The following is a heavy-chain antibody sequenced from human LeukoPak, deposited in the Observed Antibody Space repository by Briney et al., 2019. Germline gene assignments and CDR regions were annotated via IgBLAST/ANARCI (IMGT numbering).Heavy chain of an antibody. CDR3: AREVIRGYSGYDFGAYYYYGMDV. D-gene: IGHD5-12*01. J-gene: IGHJ6*02. CDR2: ISSSSSYI. CDR1: GFTFSSYS. V-gene: IGHV3-21*01. Sequence: GGSLRLSCAASGFTFSSYSMNWVRQAPGKGLEWVSSISSSSSYIYYADSMKGRFTISRDNAKNSLYLQMNSLRAEDTAVYYCAREVIRGYSGYDFGAYYYYGMDVWGQGTTVTVSS.